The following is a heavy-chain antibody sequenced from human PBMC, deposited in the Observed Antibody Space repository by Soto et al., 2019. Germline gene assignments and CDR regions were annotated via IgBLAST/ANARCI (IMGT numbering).Heavy chain of an antibody. V-gene: IGHV1-58*01. J-gene: IGHJ6*02. CDR1: GFTFTSSA. CDR2: IVVGSGNT. D-gene: IGHD1-1*01. Sequence: SVKVSCKASGFTFTSSAVQWVRQARGQRLEWIGWIVVGSGNTNYAQKFQERVTITRDMSTSTAYMELSSLRSEDTAVYYCAADRLEPGVYYGMDVWGQGTTVTVSS. CDR3: AADRLEPGVYYGMDV.